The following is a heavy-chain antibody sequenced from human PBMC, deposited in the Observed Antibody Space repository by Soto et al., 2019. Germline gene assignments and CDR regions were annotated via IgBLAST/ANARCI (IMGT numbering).Heavy chain of an antibody. J-gene: IGHJ6*02. CDR3: AREELTDRRPYRYSGMDV. CDR1: GFTFTIYA. Sequence: EVQLLESGGGLVQPGGSLKLSCAVSGFTFTIYAMCWVRQAPGKGLEWVSGINDDGDRTYYPDSVRGRFTISRDNSKNTMYLQRNSLGAEDTGVYYCAREELTDRRPYRYSGMDVWGQGTTVTVSS. CDR2: INDDGDRT. V-gene: IGHV3-23*01. D-gene: IGHD3-10*01.